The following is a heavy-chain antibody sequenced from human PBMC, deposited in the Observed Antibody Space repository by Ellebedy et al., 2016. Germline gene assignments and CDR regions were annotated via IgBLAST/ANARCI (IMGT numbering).Heavy chain of an antibody. V-gene: IGHV3-74*01. CDR2: INSDGSST. D-gene: IGHD3-22*01. J-gene: IGHJ4*02. CDR3: ANLHDYYDSSG. CDR1: GFTFSSYW. Sequence: GGSLRLXXAASGFTFSSYWMHWVRQAPGKGLVWVSRINSDGSSTSYADSVKGRFTISRDNAKNTLYLQMNSLRAEDTAVYYCANLHDYYDSSGWGQGTLVTVSS.